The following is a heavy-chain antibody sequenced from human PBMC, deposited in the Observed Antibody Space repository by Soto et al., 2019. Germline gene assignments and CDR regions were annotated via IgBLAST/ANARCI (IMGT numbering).Heavy chain of an antibody. V-gene: IGHV4-31*03. Sequence: QMQLQESGPGLVSPSQTLSLTCTVSGGSISSDGDYYRWSWIRQHPGTGLEWIGYIYDSGSTYYHPFLESRVTVSVATSKNQVALKMSSLTAAETAVYYCARVRENYFDSWGQGILVTVSS. J-gene: IGHJ4*02. CDR2: IYDSGST. CDR1: GGSISSDGDYYR. CDR3: ARVRENYFDS.